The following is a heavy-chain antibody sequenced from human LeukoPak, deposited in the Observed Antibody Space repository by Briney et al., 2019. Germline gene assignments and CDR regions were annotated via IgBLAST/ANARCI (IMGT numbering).Heavy chain of an antibody. Sequence: GGSLRLSCAASGFTFSSYSMNWVRQAPGKGLEWVSSISSSSSYIYYADSVKGRFTISRDNAKNSLYLQMNGLRAEDTAVYYCARESTYDFWSGYSGGNNWFDPWGQGTLVTVSS. J-gene: IGHJ5*02. V-gene: IGHV3-21*01. CDR2: ISSSSSYI. D-gene: IGHD3-3*01. CDR3: ARESTYDFWSGYSGGNNWFDP. CDR1: GFTFSSYS.